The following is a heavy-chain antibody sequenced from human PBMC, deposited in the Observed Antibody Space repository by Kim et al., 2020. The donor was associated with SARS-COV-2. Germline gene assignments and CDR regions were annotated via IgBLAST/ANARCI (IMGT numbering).Heavy chain of an antibody. CDR1: GASITTANYF. J-gene: IGHJ3*01. CDR2: IRHSGTP. V-gene: IGHV4-31*03. D-gene: IGHD2-21*02. Sequence: SETLSLTCTVSGASITTANYFWGWIRQQPGKGLEWIGYIRHSGTPYYSPSLKSRITISLDRSTNSFSLRLTSVTAADTAVYYCAREGDTARASDAFDFWG. CDR3: AREGDTARASDAFDF.